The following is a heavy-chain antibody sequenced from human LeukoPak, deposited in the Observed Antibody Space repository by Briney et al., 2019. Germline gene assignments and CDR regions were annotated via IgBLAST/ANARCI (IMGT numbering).Heavy chain of an antibody. D-gene: IGHD6-19*01. Sequence: SSETLSLTCTVSGGSISSSSYYWGGIRQPTGKGLEWIVSIYYSGSTYGNPSGKSRITISVETAKNKFSLKLSSVTAADTAVYYCARHPVAVAGTFGYWGQGTLVTVSS. CDR3: ARHPVAVAGTFGY. J-gene: IGHJ4*02. V-gene: IGHV4-39*01. CDR1: GGSISSSSYY. CDR2: IYYSGST.